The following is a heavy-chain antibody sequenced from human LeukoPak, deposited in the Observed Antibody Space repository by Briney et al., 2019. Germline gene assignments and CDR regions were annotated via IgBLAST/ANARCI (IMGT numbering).Heavy chain of an antibody. CDR3: ARVGETTLSVDY. J-gene: IGHJ4*02. Sequence: SGTLSLTCTVSGGSISTYYWSWIRQPPGKGLEYIGYIYDSGSTNYNPSLKSRVTISVDKSKNQFSLKLSSVTAADTAVYYCARVGETTLSVDYWGQGTLVTVSS. D-gene: IGHD2/OR15-2a*01. V-gene: IGHV4-59*12. CDR1: GGSISTYY. CDR2: IYDSGST.